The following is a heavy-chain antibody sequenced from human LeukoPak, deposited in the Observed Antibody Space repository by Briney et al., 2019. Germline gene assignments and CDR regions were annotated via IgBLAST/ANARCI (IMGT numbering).Heavy chain of an antibody. D-gene: IGHD1-26*01. CDR3: VSDSEGRSGGDF. CDR2: IDRYGSGI. V-gene: IGHV3-74*01. J-gene: IGHJ4*02. CDR1: GFTFRNYW. Sequence: GGSLRLSCVGSGFTFRNYWMQWVRQLPGKGLLWVTRIDRYGSGIVYADSVRGRFTISRDNAKNTVSSQMKSLRPEDTGVYYCVSDSEGRSGGDFWGQGTLVTVSS.